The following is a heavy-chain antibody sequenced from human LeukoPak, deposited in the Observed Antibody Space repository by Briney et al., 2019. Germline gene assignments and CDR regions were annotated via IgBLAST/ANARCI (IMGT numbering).Heavy chain of an antibody. Sequence: GGSLRLSCAASGFTFSSYWMHWVRQAPGKGLVWVSRITSDGSSTNYADSVKGRFTISRDNAENSLYLQMNGLRAEDTAVYYCARGRSITLLRGVAMSDGFDIWGQGTMVTVSS. D-gene: IGHD3-10*01. V-gene: IGHV3-74*01. CDR1: GFTFSSYW. CDR2: ITSDGSST. CDR3: ARGRSITLLRGVAMSDGFDI. J-gene: IGHJ3*02.